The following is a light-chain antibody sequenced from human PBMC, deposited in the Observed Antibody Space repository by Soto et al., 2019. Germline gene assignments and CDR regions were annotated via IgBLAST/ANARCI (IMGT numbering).Light chain of an antibody. V-gene: IGKV4-1*01. J-gene: IGKJ4*01. CDR3: QQYYSLPLT. CDR2: WAS. Sequence: DIVMTQSPESLAVSLGERATINCKSSQSVFYSSNNKNYLTWYQQKPGQPPKLLIHWASTRESGVPDRFSGSGSETDFTLTISSLRAEDVAVYYCQQYYSLPLTFGGGTKVEIK. CDR1: QSVFYSSNNKNY.